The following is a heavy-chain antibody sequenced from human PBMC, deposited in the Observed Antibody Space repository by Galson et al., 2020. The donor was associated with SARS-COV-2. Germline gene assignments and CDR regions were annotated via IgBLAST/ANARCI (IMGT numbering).Heavy chain of an antibody. CDR1: GFTFSSYA. Sequence: GEYLKISCAASGFTFSSYAMHWVRQAPGKGLEWVAVISNDGSNRYYADSVKGRFTISRDNSKNTLFLQMNSLRVEDTAVYYCARGPRFGELLSPFDSWGQGTLVTVSS. CDR3: ARGPRFGELLSPFDS. J-gene: IGHJ4*02. D-gene: IGHD3-10*01. CDR2: ISNDGSNR. V-gene: IGHV3-30-3*01.